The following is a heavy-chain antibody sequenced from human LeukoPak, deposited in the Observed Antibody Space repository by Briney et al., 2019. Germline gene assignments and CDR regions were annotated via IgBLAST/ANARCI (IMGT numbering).Heavy chain of an antibody. CDR1: GYTFTGYY. CDR3: ARAGLLMVRGVIEVYNWFDP. CDR2: INPNSGGT. D-gene: IGHD3-10*01. J-gene: IGHJ5*02. V-gene: IGHV1-2*04. Sequence: GASVKVSCKASGYTFTGYYMHWVRQAPGQGLEWMGWINPNSGGTNYAQKFQGWVTMTRDTSISTAYMELSRLRSDDTAVYYCARAGLLMVRGVIEVYNWFDPWGQGTLVTVSS.